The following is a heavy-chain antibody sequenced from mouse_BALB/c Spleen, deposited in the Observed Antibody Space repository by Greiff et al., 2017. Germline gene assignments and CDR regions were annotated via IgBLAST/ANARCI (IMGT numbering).Heavy chain of an antibody. CDR1: GFSLSTSGMG. V-gene: IGHV8-12*01. J-gene: IGHJ4*01. Sequence: QVTLKVSGPGILQPSQTLSLTCSFSGFSLSTSGMGVSWIRQPSGKGLEWLAHIYWDDDKRYNPSLKSRLTISKDTSRNQVFLKITSVDTADTATYYCAPHRYDYAMDYWGQGTSVTVSS. D-gene: IGHD2-14*01. CDR2: IYWDDDK. CDR3: APHRYDYAMDY.